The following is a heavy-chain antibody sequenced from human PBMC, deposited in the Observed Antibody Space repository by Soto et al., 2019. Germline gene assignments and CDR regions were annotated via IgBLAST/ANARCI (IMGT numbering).Heavy chain of an antibody. D-gene: IGHD2-8*01. CDR2: IHYSGST. CDR3: ASDRSLIGDANFDY. J-gene: IGHJ4*02. Sequence: QVQLQESGPGLVKPSETLSLTCNVSGASMRSHYWSWIRQPPGKGLEWIAYIHYSGSTNYNPSLESRLTIXVXTXXNQFSLKMTSVTAADTAMYYCASDRSLIGDANFDYWGRGTLVTVSS. CDR1: GASMRSHY. V-gene: IGHV4-59*11.